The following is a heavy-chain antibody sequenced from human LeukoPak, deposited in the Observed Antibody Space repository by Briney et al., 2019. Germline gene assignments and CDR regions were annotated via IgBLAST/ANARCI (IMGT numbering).Heavy chain of an antibody. D-gene: IGHD1-26*01. Sequence: SETLSLTCTVSGGSISSSSYYWGWIRQPPGKGLEWIGSIYYSGSTYYNPSLKSRVTISVDTSKNQFSLKLNSVTAADTAVYYCARSPISGSYPTGWFDPWGQGTLVTVSS. CDR3: ARSPISGSYPTGWFDP. V-gene: IGHV4-39*07. J-gene: IGHJ5*02. CDR1: GGSISSSSYY. CDR2: IYYSGST.